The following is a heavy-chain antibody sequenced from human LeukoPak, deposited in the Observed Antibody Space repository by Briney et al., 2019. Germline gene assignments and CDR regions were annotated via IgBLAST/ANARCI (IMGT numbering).Heavy chain of an antibody. CDR1: GYTFTSYA. V-gene: IGHV7-4-1*02. CDR3: ARTLSLWFGELMADGWDY. J-gene: IGHJ4*02. CDR2: INTNTGNP. Sequence: ASVKVSCKASGYTFTSYAMNWVRQAPGQGLEWMGWINTNTGNPTYAQGFTGRFVFSLDTSVSTAYLQISSLKAVDTAVYYCARTLSLWFGELMADGWDYWGQGTLVTVSS. D-gene: IGHD3-10*01.